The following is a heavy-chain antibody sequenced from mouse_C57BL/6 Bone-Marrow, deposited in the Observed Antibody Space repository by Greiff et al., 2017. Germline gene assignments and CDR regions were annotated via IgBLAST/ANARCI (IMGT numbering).Heavy chain of an antibody. D-gene: IGHD2-1*01. CDR2: ISYDGSN. CDR3: AFIYYDYAMDY. Sequence: EVQLVESGPGLVKPSQSLSLTCSVTGYSITSGYYWNWIRQFPGNKLEWMGYISYDGSNNYNPSLKNRISITRDTSKNQFFLKLNSVTTEDTATYYCAFIYYDYAMDYWGQGTSVTVSS. J-gene: IGHJ4*01. CDR1: GYSITSGYY. V-gene: IGHV3-6*01.